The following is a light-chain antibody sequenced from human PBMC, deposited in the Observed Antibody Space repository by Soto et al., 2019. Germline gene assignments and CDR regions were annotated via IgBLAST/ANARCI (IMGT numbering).Light chain of an antibody. V-gene: IGKV4-1*01. J-gene: IGKJ3*01. CDR3: QQCYSTLSFT. CDR1: QSVLYSSNNKNY. Sequence: DIVMTQSPDSLAVSLGERATINCKSSQSVLYSSNNKNYLAWYQQKPGQPPKLLIYWASTRESGVPDRFSGSGSGTDFTLTNISLQAEAVAVYYCQQCYSTLSFTFGPGTKVDTK. CDR2: WAS.